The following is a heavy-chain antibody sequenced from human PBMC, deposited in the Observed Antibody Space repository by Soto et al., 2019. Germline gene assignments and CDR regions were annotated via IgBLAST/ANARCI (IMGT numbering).Heavy chain of an antibody. CDR2: INPNSGVT. V-gene: IGHV1-2*02. Sequence: QVQLVQSGAEVKKPGASVKVSCKASGYTFTGYFMHWVRQAPGQGLEWMGYINPNSGVTKYAQKLRGGVTLTRDTSINTPYMEMPMLTSDDTAVYYCARGGGTILAPLPWGQGTLVIVSS. J-gene: IGHJ5*02. D-gene: IGHD3-3*01. CDR1: GYTFTGYF. CDR3: ARGGGTILAPLP.